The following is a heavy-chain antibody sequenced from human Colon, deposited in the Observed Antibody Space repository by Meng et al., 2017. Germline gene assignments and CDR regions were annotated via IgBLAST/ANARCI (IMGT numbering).Heavy chain of an antibody. CDR3: ARAGSGYYDSHFDS. CDR1: GYTFTNYD. Sequence: ASVKVSCKASGYTFTNYDINWVRQATGQGLEWMGWMNPKSGKTGYAQKFQGRVTITRDTSIGTAYMELSTVTSEDTAVYCCARAGSGYYDSHFDSWGQGTLVTVSS. J-gene: IGHJ4*02. D-gene: IGHD3-22*01. V-gene: IGHV1-8*03. CDR2: MNPKSGKT.